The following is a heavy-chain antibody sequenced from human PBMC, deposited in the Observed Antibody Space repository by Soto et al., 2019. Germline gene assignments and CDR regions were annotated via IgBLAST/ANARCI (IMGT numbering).Heavy chain of an antibody. J-gene: IGHJ6*02. D-gene: IGHD1-20*01. V-gene: IGHV1-2*02. Sequence: QVQLVQSGAEVKKPGASVKVSCKASGYTFTGYYMHWVRQAPGQGLEWMGWINPNSGGTNYAQKFQGRVTMTRDTSISTADMELSRLRSDDTAVYYCARERTYNGNDGGGDYYYGMDVWGQGTTVTVSS. CDR1: GYTFTGYY. CDR2: INPNSGGT. CDR3: ARERTYNGNDGGGDYYYGMDV.